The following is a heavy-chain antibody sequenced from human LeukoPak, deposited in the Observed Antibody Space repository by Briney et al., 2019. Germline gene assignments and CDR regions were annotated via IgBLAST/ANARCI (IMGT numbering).Heavy chain of an antibody. CDR3: ARRQYGSGSPLYY. D-gene: IGHD3-10*01. CDR2: MNPNSGNT. V-gene: IGHV1-8*03. Sequence: ASVKVSCKGSGYTFTSYDINWVGQTTGQGLEWMGWMNPNSGNTGYAQKFQGRVTLTGNTSISTAYMELSSLRSEDTAVYYCARRQYGSGSPLYYWGQGTLVTVSS. J-gene: IGHJ4*02. CDR1: GYTFTSYD.